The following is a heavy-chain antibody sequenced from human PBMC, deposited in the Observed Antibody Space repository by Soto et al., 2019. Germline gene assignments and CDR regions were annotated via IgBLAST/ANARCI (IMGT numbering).Heavy chain of an antibody. V-gene: IGHV3-30-3*01. CDR2: ISYDGSNK. CDR3: ARSQTWIQLWLLDY. CDR1: GFTFSSYA. D-gene: IGHD5-18*01. Sequence: SLRLSCAASGFTFSSYAMHWVRQAPGKGLEWVAVISYDGSNKYYADSVKGRFTISRDNSKNTLYLQMNSLRAEDTAVYYCARSQTWIQLWLLDYWGQGTLVTVSS. J-gene: IGHJ4*02.